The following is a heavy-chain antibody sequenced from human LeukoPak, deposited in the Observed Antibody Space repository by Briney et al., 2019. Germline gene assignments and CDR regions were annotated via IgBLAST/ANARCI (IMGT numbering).Heavy chain of an antibody. V-gene: IGHV1-18*01. D-gene: IGHD3-3*01. J-gene: IGHJ4*02. CDR3: ARAPFYDFWSGYSGGYYFDY. CDR2: ISAYNGNT. Sequence: ASVKVSCKASGYTFTSYGISWVRQAPGQGLEWMGWISAYNGNTNYAQKLQGRVTMTTDTSTSTAYMELSSLRSEDTAVYYCARAPFYDFWSGYSGGYYFDYWGQGTLVTVSS. CDR1: GYTFTSYG.